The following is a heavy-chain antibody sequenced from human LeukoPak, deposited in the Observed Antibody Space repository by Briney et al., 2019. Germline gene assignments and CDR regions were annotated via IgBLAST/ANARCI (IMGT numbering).Heavy chain of an antibody. CDR1: GFTFSSYW. CDR3: AREGVGYYDSSGYLLFDY. J-gene: IGHJ4*02. D-gene: IGHD3-22*01. CDR2: INTDGSST. Sequence: GGSLRLSCAASGFTFSSYWMHWVRQAPGKGLVWVSRINTDGSSTSYADSVKGRFTISRDNAKNTLYLQMNSLRAEDTAVYYCAREGVGYYDSSGYLLFDYWGQGTLVTVSS. V-gene: IGHV3-74*01.